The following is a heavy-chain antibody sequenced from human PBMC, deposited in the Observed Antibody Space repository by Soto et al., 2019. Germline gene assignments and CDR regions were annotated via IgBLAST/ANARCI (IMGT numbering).Heavy chain of an antibody. CDR1: GFTFSSYW. CDR2: IKQDGSEK. V-gene: IGHV3-7*01. D-gene: IGHD1-20*01. J-gene: IGHJ6*03. CDR3: ARVRYNWNKKRSYYYYYMDV. Sequence: GGSLRLSCAASGFTFSSYWMSWVRQAPGKGLEWVANIKQDGSEKYYVDSVKGRFTISRDNAKNSLYLQMNSLRAEDTAVYYCARVRYNWNKKRSYYYYYMDVWGKGTTVTVSS.